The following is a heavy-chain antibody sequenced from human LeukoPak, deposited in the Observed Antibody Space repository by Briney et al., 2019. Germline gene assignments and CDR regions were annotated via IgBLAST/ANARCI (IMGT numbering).Heavy chain of an antibody. CDR1: GYSISSGYY. J-gene: IGHJ4*02. Sequence: SETLSLTCTVSGYSISSGYYWGWIRQPPGKGLEWIGSIYHSGSTYYNPSLKSRVTISVDTSKNQFSLKLSSVTAADTAVYYCARDEGDFWSGYLGYWGQGTLVTVSS. CDR2: IYHSGST. D-gene: IGHD3-3*01. V-gene: IGHV4-38-2*02. CDR3: ARDEGDFWSGYLGY.